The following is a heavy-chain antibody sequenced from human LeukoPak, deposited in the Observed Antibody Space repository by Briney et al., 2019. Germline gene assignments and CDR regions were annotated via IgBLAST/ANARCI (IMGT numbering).Heavy chain of an antibody. CDR1: GYSFTSYW. V-gene: IGHV5-51*01. D-gene: IGHD3-3*01. Sequence: GESLKISCKGSGYSFTSYWIGWVRQMPGKGLECWGSIYPGGCDNRYSRFFQGKFTISADKSISTAYLQWSSLKAADTAMYYCASHQVFDDSNWFDPWGQGTLVTVSS. CDR3: ASHQVFDDSNWFDP. J-gene: IGHJ5*02. CDR2: IYPGGCDN.